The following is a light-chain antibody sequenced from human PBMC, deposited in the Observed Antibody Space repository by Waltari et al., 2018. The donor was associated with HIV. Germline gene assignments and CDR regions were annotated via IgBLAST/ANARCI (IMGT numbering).Light chain of an antibody. V-gene: IGLV2-11*01. CDR2: DVS. J-gene: IGLJ1*01. CDR3: CSYAGSYTLYV. CDR1: SSDVGGYNY. Sequence: QSALTQPRSVSGSPGQSVTISCSGTSSDVGGYNYVSWYQQHPGKAPKLMISDVSRRPSGVPDRFSGSKSGNTASLTISGLQAEDEADYYGCSYAGSYTLYVFGTGTKVTVL.